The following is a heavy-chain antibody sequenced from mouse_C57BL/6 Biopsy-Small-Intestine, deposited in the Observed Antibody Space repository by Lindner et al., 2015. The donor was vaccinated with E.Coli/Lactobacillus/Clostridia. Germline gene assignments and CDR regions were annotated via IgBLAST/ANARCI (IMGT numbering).Heavy chain of an antibody. CDR2: IIPSFGMT. D-gene: IGHD2-12*01. V-gene: IGHV1-81*01. Sequence: SVKVSCKTSGGTFSNYGFSWVRQAPGQGLEWVGGIIPSFGMTNYAQKFQGRVAITADESTGTVYMDLNSLRSEDTAIYYCARDYSGAPFDLWGQGTLVTVSS. CDR1: GGTFSNYG. CDR3: ARDYSGAPFDL. J-gene: IGHJ4*01.